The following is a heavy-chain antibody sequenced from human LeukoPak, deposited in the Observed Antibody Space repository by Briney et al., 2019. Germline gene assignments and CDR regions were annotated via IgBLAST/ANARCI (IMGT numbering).Heavy chain of an antibody. J-gene: IGHJ4*02. D-gene: IGHD2-15*01. Sequence: GESLKISCKGSGYSFTSYWIGWVRQMPGKGLEWMGIIYPGDSDTRYGPSFQGQVTISADKSISTAYLQWSSLKASDTAMYYRAALLGYCSGGSCYSTYYFDYWGQGTLVTVSS. CDR3: AALLGYCSGGSCYSTYYFDY. V-gene: IGHV5-51*01. CDR2: IYPGDSDT. CDR1: GYSFTSYW.